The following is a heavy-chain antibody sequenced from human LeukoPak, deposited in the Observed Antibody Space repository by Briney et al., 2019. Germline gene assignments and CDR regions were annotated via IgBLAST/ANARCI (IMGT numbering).Heavy chain of an antibody. CDR1: GGSFSGYY. J-gene: IGHJ1*01. D-gene: IGHD4-17*01. V-gene: IGHV4-34*01. CDR3: AFYGDYAPFQH. CDR2: INHSGST. Sequence: SETLSLTCAVYGGSFSGYYWSWIRQPPGKGLEWIGEINHSGSTNYNPSPKSRVTISVDTSKNQFSLKLSSVTAADTAVYYCAFYGDYAPFQHWGQGTLVTVSS.